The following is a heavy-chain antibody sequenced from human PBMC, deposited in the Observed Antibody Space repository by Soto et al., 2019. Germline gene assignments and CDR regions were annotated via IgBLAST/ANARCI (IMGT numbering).Heavy chain of an antibody. CDR2: VYFSGST. V-gene: IGHV4-61*01. CDR3: ARIDGDYGHNWFDP. J-gene: IGHJ5*02. D-gene: IGHD4-17*01. CDR1: GASVSSASYY. Sequence: QVQLKESGPGLLKPSETLSLTCTVSGASVSSASYYWAWLRQPPGRGLEWIGSVYFSGSTSYLPSLKSRFTVSVDTSKNKFSLNLASVTASDSAVYYCARIDGDYGHNWFDPWGQGTLVIVSP.